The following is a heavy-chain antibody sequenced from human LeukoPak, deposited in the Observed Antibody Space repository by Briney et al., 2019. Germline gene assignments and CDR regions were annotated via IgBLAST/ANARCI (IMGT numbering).Heavy chain of an antibody. D-gene: IGHD3-3*01. V-gene: IGHV1-2*02. CDR2: INPNSGGT. CDR3: ASDSGSDFWSGYFGI. Sequence: ASVKVSCKASGYTFTGYYMHWVRQAPGQGLEWMGWINPNSGGTNYAQKFQGRVTMTRDTSISTAYMELSGLRSDDTAAYYCASDSGSDFWSGYFGIWGQGTLVTVSS. CDR1: GYTFTGYY. J-gene: IGHJ4*02.